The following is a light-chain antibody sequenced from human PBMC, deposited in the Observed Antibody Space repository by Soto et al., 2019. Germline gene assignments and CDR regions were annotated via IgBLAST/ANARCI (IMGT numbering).Light chain of an antibody. CDR2: DAS. CDR3: LQHNAYPWT. Sequence: DIQMTQSPSSLSASVGDRVTITCQASQDIKNYLNWYQQKSGKAPKLLIYDASDLETGVPSRFSGSGSGTEFTLTISSLQPEDFATYYCLQHNAYPWTFGQGTKV. CDR1: QDIKNY. V-gene: IGKV1-33*01. J-gene: IGKJ1*01.